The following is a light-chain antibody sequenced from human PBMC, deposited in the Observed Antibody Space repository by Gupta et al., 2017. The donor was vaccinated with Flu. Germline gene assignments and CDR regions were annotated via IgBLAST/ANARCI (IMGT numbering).Light chain of an antibody. CDR1: QSLFYKTNKKNY. J-gene: IGKJ4*01. CDR3: QQYHAIPVT. V-gene: IGKV4-1*01. Sequence: DIVLTQSPDSLSVFLGERATINCKSSQSLFYKTNKKNYLAWYQQRPGQAPQLLMSWASTRQSGVPDRFSGSGSGTXFTLTIXSPQPEDVAVYYCQQYHAIPVTFGXGTKVEIK. CDR2: WAS.